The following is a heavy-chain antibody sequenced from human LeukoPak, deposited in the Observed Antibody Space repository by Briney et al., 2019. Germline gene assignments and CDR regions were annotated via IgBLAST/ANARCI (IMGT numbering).Heavy chain of an antibody. CDR1: GFTFSSYG. Sequence: GGSLRLSCAASGFTFSSYGMSWVRQAPGKGLEWVSAISGSGGSTYYADSVKGRFTISRDNSKNTLYLQMNSLRAEDTAVYYCARDSSGDYFDYWGQGTLVTVSS. J-gene: IGHJ4*02. V-gene: IGHV3-23*01. D-gene: IGHD2/OR15-2a*01. CDR2: ISGSGGST. CDR3: ARDSSGDYFDY.